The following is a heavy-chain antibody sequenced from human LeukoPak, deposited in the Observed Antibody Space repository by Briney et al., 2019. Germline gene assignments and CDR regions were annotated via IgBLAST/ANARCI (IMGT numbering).Heavy chain of an antibody. CDR3: ARVSGPGMNEYFYL. CDR1: GFTFSSYS. V-gene: IGHV3-21*01. D-gene: IGHD3-10*01. CDR2: ISSSSSYI. Sequence: GGSLRLSCAASGFTFSSYSMNWVRQAPGKGLEWVSSISSSSSYIYYADSVKGRFTISRDNAKNTLSLQMNSLRAEDTAVYYCARVSGPGMNEYFYLWGQGTLVTVSS. J-gene: IGHJ1*01.